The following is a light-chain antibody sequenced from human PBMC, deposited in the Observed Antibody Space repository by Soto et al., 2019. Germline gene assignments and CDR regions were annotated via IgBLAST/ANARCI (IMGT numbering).Light chain of an antibody. CDR2: AAS. CDR3: QQYKNWPTT. V-gene: IGKV3-15*01. J-gene: IGKJ1*01. CDR1: QSVSSN. Sequence: EIVMTQSPATLSVSPGERATLSCRASQSVSSNLAWYQQKPDQAPRLLIYAASDRATGIPSRFSGSGSGTEFTLTIRSLQSEDFAVYYCQQYKNWPTTFGRGTKVEIK.